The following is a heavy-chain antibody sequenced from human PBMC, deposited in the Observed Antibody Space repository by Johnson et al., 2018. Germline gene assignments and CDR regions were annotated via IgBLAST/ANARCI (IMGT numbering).Heavy chain of an antibody. CDR3: ASRGYSDYGAYYYYGMDV. V-gene: IGHV1-69*01. Sequence: QVQLVQSGAEVKKPGSSVRVSCKASAGTSSRYAISWVRQAPGQGLEWMGGIVPTFGVANYAQKFQGRVKITADESTRTHYMELSSLRSEDTAVYYCASRGYSDYGAYYYYGMDVWGQGTTVIVS. CDR1: AGTSSRYA. J-gene: IGHJ6*02. D-gene: IGHD3-16*01. CDR2: IVPTFGVA.